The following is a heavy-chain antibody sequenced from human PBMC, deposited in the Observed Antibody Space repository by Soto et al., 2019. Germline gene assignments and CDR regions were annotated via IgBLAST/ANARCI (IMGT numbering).Heavy chain of an antibody. CDR2: IYYSGST. J-gene: IGHJ6*02. CDR1: GGSISSGGYY. V-gene: IGHV4-31*03. Sequence: PSETLSLTCTVSGGSISSGGYYWSWIRQHPGKGLEWIGYIYYSGSTYYNPSLKSRVTISVDTSKNQFSLKLSSVTAADTAVYYCARGGLIAALGGYYYYGMNVWGQGTTVTVSS. CDR3: ARGGLIAALGGYYYYGMNV. D-gene: IGHD6-6*01.